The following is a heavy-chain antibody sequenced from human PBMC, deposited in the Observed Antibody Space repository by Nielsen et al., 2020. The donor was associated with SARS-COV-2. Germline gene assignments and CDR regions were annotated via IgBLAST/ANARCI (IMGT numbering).Heavy chain of an antibody. CDR3: AKSPNGLAAV. Sequence: GGSLRLSCAASGFTFSNAWMSWVRQAPGKGLEWVSAITRSGGDTYYADSVKGRFTISRDNSKNTLYLQMSSLRAEDTAVYYCAKSPNGLAAVWGQGTLVTVSS. V-gene: IGHV3-23*01. D-gene: IGHD6-13*01. CDR2: ITRSGGDT. J-gene: IGHJ4*02. CDR1: GFTFSNAW.